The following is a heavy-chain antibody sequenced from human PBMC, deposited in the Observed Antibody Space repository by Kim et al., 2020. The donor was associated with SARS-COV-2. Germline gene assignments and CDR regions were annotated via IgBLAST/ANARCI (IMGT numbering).Heavy chain of an antibody. Sequence: DAVKGRFTISRDNSKNTLYLQMNSLRAEDTAVYYCADLSYYYDSSGYYYWGQGTLVTVSS. D-gene: IGHD3-22*01. V-gene: IGHV3-23*01. J-gene: IGHJ4*02. CDR3: ADLSYYYDSSGYYY.